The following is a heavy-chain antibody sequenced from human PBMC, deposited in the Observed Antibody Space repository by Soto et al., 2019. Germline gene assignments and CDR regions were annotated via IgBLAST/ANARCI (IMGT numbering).Heavy chain of an antibody. CDR1: GYTFTSYD. V-gene: IGHV1-8*01. CDR3: ARNYDILTGQTHMDV. D-gene: IGHD3-9*01. CDR2: MNPNSGNT. Sequence: ASVKVSCKASGYTFTSYDINWVRQATGQGLEWMGWMNPNSGNTGYAQKLQGRVTMTTDTSTSTAYMELRSLRSDDTAVYYCARNYDILTGQTHMDVWGKGTTVTVSS. J-gene: IGHJ6*03.